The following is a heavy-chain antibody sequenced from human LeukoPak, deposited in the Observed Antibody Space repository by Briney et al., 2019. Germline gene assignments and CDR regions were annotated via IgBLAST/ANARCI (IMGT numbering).Heavy chain of an antibody. V-gene: IGHV3-9*01. CDR2: INWNSESI. D-gene: IGHD5-12*01. CDR3: AINGGGDSGYGNFDY. CDR1: GFSFDDYA. J-gene: IGHJ4*02. Sequence: GGSLRLSCAVSGFSFDDYAMRWVRQVPGGGREWVSGINWNSESIGHADSVKGRFTTSRDNAKNSLYLQMNSLRAEDTAFYYCAINGGGDSGYGNFDYWGQGTPVTVSS.